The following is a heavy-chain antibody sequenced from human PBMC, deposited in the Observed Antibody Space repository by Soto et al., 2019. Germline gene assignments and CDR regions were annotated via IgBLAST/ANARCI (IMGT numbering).Heavy chain of an antibody. V-gene: IGHV1-2*04. CDR2: INPNSGGT. CDR3: ARGPPTLALALGAMIVDDAFDI. J-gene: IGHJ3*02. CDR1: GYTFTGYY. Sequence: ASVKVSCKASGYTFTGYYMHWVRQAPGQGLEWMGWINPNSGGTNYAQKFQGWVTMTRDTSISTAYMELSRLRSDDTAVYYCARGPPTLALALGAMIVDDAFDIWGQGTMVTVSS. D-gene: IGHD3-22*01.